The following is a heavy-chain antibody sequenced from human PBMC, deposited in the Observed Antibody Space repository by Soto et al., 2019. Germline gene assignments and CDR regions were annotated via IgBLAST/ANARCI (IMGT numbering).Heavy chain of an antibody. J-gene: IGHJ6*02. V-gene: IGHV1-69*12. CDR3: ATQGLPNYYYCGMDV. CDR2: IIPIFGTT. D-gene: IGHD5-18*01. CDR1: GGTFSSYA. Sequence: QVQLVQSGAEVKTPGSSVKVSCKASGGTFSSYAISWVRQAPGQGLEWMGGIIPIFGTTNYAQKFQGRVTITADESTSTAYMELSSLRSEDTAVYYCATQGLPNYYYCGMDVWGQGTTVTVSS.